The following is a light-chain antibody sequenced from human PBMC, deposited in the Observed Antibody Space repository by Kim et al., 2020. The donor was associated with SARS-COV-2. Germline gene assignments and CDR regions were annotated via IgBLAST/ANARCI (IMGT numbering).Light chain of an antibody. J-gene: IGKJ2*01. V-gene: IGKV3-20*01. Sequence: SLSPGDRATPSCRASPSLGITYVAWYQQKPGQAPRLLFYGASSRATGIPDRFSGSGSGTDFTLTISRLEPEDFAVYYCKQYGSSYTFGQGTKLEI. CDR3: KQYGSSYT. CDR1: PSLGITY. CDR2: GAS.